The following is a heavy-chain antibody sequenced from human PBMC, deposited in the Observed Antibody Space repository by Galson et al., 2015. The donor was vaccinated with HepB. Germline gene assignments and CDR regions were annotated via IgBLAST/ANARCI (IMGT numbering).Heavy chain of an antibody. CDR3: ARAHPKAGAINYYGMDV. Sequence: SVKVSCKASGYTFTSYDINWVRQATGQGLEWMGWMNPNSGNTGYAQKFQGRVTMTRNTSISTAYMELSSLRSEDTAVYYCARAHPKAGAINYYGMDVWGQGTTVPVSS. V-gene: IGHV1-8*01. J-gene: IGHJ6*02. CDR1: GYTFTSYD. CDR2: MNPNSGNT. D-gene: IGHD3-9*01.